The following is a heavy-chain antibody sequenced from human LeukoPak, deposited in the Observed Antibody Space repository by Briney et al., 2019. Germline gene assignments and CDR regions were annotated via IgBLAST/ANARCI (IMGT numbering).Heavy chain of an antibody. CDR2: MNPNSGNT. CDR1: GYTFTSYD. CDR3: ARERDPYYYDSSGYYGIFDY. J-gene: IGHJ4*02. Sequence: GASVKVSCKASGYTFTSYDINWVRQATGQGLEWMGWMNPNSGNTGYAQKFQGRVTITRNTSISTAYMELSSLRSEDTALYYCARERDPYYYDSSGYYGIFDYWGQGTLVTVSS. D-gene: IGHD3-22*01. V-gene: IGHV1-8*03.